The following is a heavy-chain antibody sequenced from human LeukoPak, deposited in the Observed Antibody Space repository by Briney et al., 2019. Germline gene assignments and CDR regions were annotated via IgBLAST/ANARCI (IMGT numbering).Heavy chain of an antibody. CDR2: IYYSGST. Sequence: PSETLSLTCTVSGGSISSGGYYWSWIRQHPGKGLEWIGYIYYSGSTYYNPSLKSRVTISVDTSKNQFSLKLSSVTAADTAVYYCARIIAAYAFDIWGQGTMVTVSS. D-gene: IGHD6-6*01. CDR1: GGSISSGGYY. CDR3: ARIIAAYAFDI. J-gene: IGHJ3*02. V-gene: IGHV4-31*03.